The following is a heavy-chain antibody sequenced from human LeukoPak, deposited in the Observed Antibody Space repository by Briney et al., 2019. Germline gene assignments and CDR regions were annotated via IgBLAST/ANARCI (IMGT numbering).Heavy chain of an antibody. Sequence: GGSLTLSCAASGFTFRDYYMTWIRQAPGKGLEWVAYISNTDDTIYYGDSVKGRFTISRDNAKGLLYLQMNSLRVEDTAVYYCARASPGTPQYWGQGTVVTVSS. V-gene: IGHV3-11*01. J-gene: IGHJ4*02. CDR2: ISNTDDTI. CDR1: GFTFRDYY. D-gene: IGHD3-10*01. CDR3: ARASPGTPQY.